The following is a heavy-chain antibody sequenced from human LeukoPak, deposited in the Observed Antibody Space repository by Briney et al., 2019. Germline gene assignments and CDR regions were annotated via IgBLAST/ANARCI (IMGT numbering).Heavy chain of an antibody. V-gene: IGHV1-18*01. CDR3: ARDPNYYDSSGYKPFDY. J-gene: IGHJ4*02. CDR2: ISAYNGNT. Sequence: GASVKVSCKASGYTFTSYGISWVRQAPGQGLEWMGWISAYNGNTNYAQKLQGRVTMTTDTSTSTAYMELRSLRSDDTAVYCCARDPNYYDSSGYKPFDYWGQGTLVTVSS. D-gene: IGHD3-22*01. CDR1: GYTFTSYG.